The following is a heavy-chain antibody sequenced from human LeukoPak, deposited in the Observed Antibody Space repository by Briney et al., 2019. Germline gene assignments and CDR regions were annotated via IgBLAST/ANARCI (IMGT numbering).Heavy chain of an antibody. J-gene: IGHJ4*02. CDR1: GFTFSSYG. CDR3: ARDRIAVAGTSRTNYFDY. Sequence: GGSLRLSCAASGFTFSSYGMHWVRQAPGKGLEWVAVIWYDGSNKYYADSVKGRFTISRDNSKNTLYLQMNSLRAEDTAVYYCARDRIAVAGTSRTNYFDYWGQGTLVTVSS. CDR2: IWYDGSNK. V-gene: IGHV3-33*08. D-gene: IGHD6-19*01.